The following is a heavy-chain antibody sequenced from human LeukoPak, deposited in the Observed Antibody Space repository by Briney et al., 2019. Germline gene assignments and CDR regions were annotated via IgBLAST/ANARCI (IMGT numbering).Heavy chain of an antibody. Sequence: ASVKVSCKASGGTFSSYAISWVRQAPGQGLEWMGWISAYNGNTNYAQKLQGRVTMTTDTSISTAYMELSRLRSDDTAVYYCARGPIVVVPAAMGYYYYMDVWGKGTTVTVSS. V-gene: IGHV1-18*01. J-gene: IGHJ6*03. CDR2: ISAYNGNT. CDR1: GGTFSSYA. CDR3: ARGPIVVVPAAMGYYYYMDV. D-gene: IGHD2-2*01.